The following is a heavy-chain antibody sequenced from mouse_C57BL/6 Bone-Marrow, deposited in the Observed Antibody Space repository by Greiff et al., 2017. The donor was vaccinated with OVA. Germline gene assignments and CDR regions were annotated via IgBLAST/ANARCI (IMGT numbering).Heavy chain of an antibody. V-gene: IGHV2-6-1*01. Sequence: VNLVESGPGLVAPSQSLSITCTVSGFSLTSYGVHWVRQPPGKGLEWLVVIWSDGSTTYNSALKSRLSISKDNSKSQVFLKMNSLQTDDTAMYYCARHPSYYYGSSLYAMGYWGQGTSVTVSS. CDR2: IWSDGST. J-gene: IGHJ4*01. CDR1: GFSLTSYG. D-gene: IGHD1-1*01. CDR3: ARHPSYYYGSSLYAMGY.